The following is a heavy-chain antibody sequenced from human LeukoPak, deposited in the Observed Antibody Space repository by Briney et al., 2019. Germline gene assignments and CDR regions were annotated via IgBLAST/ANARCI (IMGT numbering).Heavy chain of an antibody. D-gene: IGHD3-3*01. Sequence: SETLSLTCTVSGGSISSSSYYWGWIRQPPGKGLEWIGSIYYSGSTNYNPSLKSRVTISVDTSKNQFSLKLSSVTAADTAVYYCARGNYDFWSGYIYYFDYWGQGTLVTVSS. V-gene: IGHV4-39*07. CDR3: ARGNYDFWSGYIYYFDY. J-gene: IGHJ4*02. CDR2: IYYSGST. CDR1: GGSISSSSYY.